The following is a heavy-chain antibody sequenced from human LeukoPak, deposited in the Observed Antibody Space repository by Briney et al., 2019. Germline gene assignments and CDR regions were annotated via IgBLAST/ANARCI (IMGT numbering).Heavy chain of an antibody. J-gene: IGHJ6*03. CDR3: AREQRGGLSENLVGLFASYHTYYYMDV. CDR1: GYTFTTYY. V-gene: IGHV1-46*01. CDR2: INPSDGAT. Sequence: GASVKVSCKASGYTFTTYYIHWVRQAPGQGLEWMGMINPSDGATTYAQKFQGRGTMTRDMSTTTVYMDVRTLRSEDTAVYFGAREQRGGLSENLVGLFASYHTYYYMDVWGRGTTVTVSS. D-gene: IGHD1-26*01.